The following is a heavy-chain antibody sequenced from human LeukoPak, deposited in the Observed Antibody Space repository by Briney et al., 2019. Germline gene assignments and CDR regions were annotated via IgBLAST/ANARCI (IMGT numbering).Heavy chain of an antibody. CDR3: ARHGNPDYSNSLGY. CDR2: IYYSGST. J-gene: IGHJ4*02. V-gene: IGHV4-59*08. D-gene: IGHD4-11*01. Sequence: SETLSLTCTVSGGSISSYYWSWIRQPPGKGLEWIGYIYYSGSTYYNPSLKSRVTISVDTSKNQFSLKLSSVTAADTAVYYCARHGNPDYSNSLGYWGQGTLVTVSS. CDR1: GGSISSYY.